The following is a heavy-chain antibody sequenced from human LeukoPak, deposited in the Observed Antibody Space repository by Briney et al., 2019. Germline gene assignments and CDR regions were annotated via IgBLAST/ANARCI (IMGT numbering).Heavy chain of an antibody. D-gene: IGHD3-22*01. CDR1: GFTFSSSA. V-gene: IGHV3-23*01. Sequence: GGSLRLSCVASGFTFSSSAMSWVRQAPGKGLEWVSTFSVTDGTTYHASVKGRFTISRDTSKNTLYLQMNSLRAEDTAVYYCAKGLTYYYDSSGYLNHWGQGTLVTVSS. CDR2: FSVTDGTT. CDR3: AKGLTYYYDSSGYLNH. J-gene: IGHJ5*02.